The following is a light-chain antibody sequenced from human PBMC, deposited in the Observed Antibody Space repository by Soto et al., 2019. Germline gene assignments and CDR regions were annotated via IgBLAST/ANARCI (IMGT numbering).Light chain of an antibody. J-gene: IGKJ1*01. V-gene: IGKV1-8*01. CDR2: AAY. CDR1: QGISSY. Sequence: AIRMTQSPSSLSASTGDRVTITCRASQGISSYLAWYQQKPGKAPKLLIYAAYNLQSGVPSRFSGSGSGTDFTLTISCLQSEDFATYYCQQYYSYLRTFGQGTKVDIK. CDR3: QQYYSYLRT.